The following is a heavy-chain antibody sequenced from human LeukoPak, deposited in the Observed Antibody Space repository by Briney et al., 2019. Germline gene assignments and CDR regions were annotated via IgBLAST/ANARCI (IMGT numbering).Heavy chain of an antibody. CDR1: GFTLSSYG. J-gene: IGHJ3*02. CDR2: ISYDGSNK. D-gene: IGHD3-10*01. V-gene: IGHV3-30*18. Sequence: PGGSLRLSCAASGFTLSSYGMHWVRQAPGKGLDWVAVISYDGSNKYYVDSVKGRFTISRDNSKNMLYLQTNSLRAEDTAVYYCAKNELLWFGEFDAFDIWGQGTMVTVSS. CDR3: AKNELLWFGEFDAFDI.